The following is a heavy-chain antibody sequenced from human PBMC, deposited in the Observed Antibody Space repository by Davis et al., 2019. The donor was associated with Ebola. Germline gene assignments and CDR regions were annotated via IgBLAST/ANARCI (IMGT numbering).Heavy chain of an antibody. D-gene: IGHD2-2*01. Sequence: ASVKVSCKASGYTFTGYYMHWVRQAPGQGLEWMGWINPNSGGTNYAQKFQGRVTMTRDTSISTAYMELSRLRSDDTAVYYCAREEGGYCSSTSCYPYWYFDLWGRGTLVTVSS. CDR2: INPNSGGT. CDR3: AREEGGYCSSTSCYPYWYFDL. CDR1: GYTFTGYY. J-gene: IGHJ2*01. V-gene: IGHV1-2*02.